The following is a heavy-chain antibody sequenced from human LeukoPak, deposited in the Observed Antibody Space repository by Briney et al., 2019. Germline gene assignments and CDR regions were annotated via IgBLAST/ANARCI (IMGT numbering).Heavy chain of an antibody. CDR2: ISWNGDII. J-gene: IGHJ5*01. CDR1: GFDFHNYM. CDR3: VRDILPGGADS. V-gene: IGHV3-9*01. D-gene: IGHD2/OR15-2a*01. Sequence: GGSLRLSCAASGFDFHNYMMHWVRQAPGKGLEWVSEISWNGDIIGYADSVKGRFLISRDNARRSLYLQMNSLRLEDTAFYYCVRDILPGGADSWGQGALVTVSS.